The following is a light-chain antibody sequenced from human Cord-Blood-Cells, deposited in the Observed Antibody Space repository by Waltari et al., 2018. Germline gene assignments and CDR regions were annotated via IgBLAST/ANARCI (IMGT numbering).Light chain of an antibody. CDR2: GAS. J-gene: IGKJ1*01. V-gene: IGKV3-15*01. Sequence: EIVMTQSPATLSVSPGERATLSCRASQSVSSNLAWYQQKPGQAPRRLIYGASTRATGIPARFMGSGSGTEFTLTISSLQSEDFAVYYCQKYNNGPPWTFGQGTKVEIK. CDR3: QKYNNGPPWT. CDR1: QSVSSN.